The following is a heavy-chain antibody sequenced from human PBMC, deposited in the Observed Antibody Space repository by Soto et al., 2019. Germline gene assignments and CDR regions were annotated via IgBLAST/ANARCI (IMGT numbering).Heavy chain of an antibody. J-gene: IGHJ5*02. CDR1: GGSISSYY. CDR2: IYYSGST. D-gene: IGHD1-26*01. Sequence: SETLSLTCTVSGGSISSYYWSWIRQPPGKGLEWIGYIYYSGSTNYNPSLKSRVTIAVDTSKNHFSLKLSSVTAADTAVYYCARTQVRVGLDWFDPWGQGTLVTVSS. V-gene: IGHV4-59*08. CDR3: ARTQVRVGLDWFDP.